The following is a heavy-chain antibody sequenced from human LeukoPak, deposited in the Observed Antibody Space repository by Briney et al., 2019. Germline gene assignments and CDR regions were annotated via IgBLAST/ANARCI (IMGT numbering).Heavy chain of an antibody. V-gene: IGHV4-39*01. CDR1: GGSISSSSYY. CDR2: IYYSATT. J-gene: IGHJ5*02. D-gene: IGHD3-22*01. Sequence: PSETLSLTCTVSGGSISSSSYYWGWICQPPGKGLEWIGSIYYSATTYYNPSLKSRVSISVDTSKNQFSLKLSSVSAADTAVYYCARSSGYLFDPWGQGILVTVSS. CDR3: ARSSGYLFDP.